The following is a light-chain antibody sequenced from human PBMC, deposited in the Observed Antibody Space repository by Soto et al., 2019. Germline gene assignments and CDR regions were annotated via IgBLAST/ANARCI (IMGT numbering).Light chain of an antibody. V-gene: IGLV1-44*01. J-gene: IGLJ3*02. Sequence: QSVLTQPPSASGTPGQRVTISCSGSSANIGSNAVNWYQQLPGTAPQLLIYTFAQPPSGVPDRFSGSKSGTSASQAISGLQSEDEADYYCASCDVSLTAGVFGGGTKLTVL. CDR3: ASCDVSLTAGV. CDR1: SANIGSNA. CDR2: TFA.